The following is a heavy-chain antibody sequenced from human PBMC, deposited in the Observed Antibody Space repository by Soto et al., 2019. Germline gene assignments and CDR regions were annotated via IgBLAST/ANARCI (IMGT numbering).Heavy chain of an antibody. Sequence: LRLSCAASGFTFSSYGMHWVRQAPGKGLEWVAVISYDGSNKYYADSVKGRFTISRDNSKNTLYLQMNSLRAEDTAVYYCAKDGRDVGFDYWGQGTLVTVSS. V-gene: IGHV3-30*18. CDR3: AKDGRDVGFDY. CDR1: GFTFSSYG. J-gene: IGHJ4*02. D-gene: IGHD1-26*01. CDR2: ISYDGSNK.